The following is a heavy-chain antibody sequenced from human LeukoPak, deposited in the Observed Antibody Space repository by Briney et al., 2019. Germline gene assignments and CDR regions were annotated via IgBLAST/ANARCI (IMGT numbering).Heavy chain of an antibody. V-gene: IGHV3-30*18. CDR1: GFTFSNYG. CDR3: AKDQIYRGSSGYSTDY. J-gene: IGHJ4*02. CDR2: ISYDGSYK. D-gene: IGHD3-22*01. Sequence: PGGSLRLSCAASGFTFSNYGMHWVRQAPGKGLEWVAVISYDGSYKYNADSVKGRSTISRDNSKNTLYLQMNSLRAEDTAVYYCAKDQIYRGSSGYSTDYWGQGTLVTVSS.